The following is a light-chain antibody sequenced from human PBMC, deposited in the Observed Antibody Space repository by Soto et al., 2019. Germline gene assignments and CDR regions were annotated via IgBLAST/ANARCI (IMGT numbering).Light chain of an antibody. CDR1: QTISSW. CDR3: QHDNSYSEA. J-gene: IGKJ1*01. Sequence: DLQMTQSPSTLYGSVGDRVTITCRASQTISSWLAWYQQKPGKAPKLLVYKASTLKSGVPSRFSGSGSGTEFTLTISSLQPDDFATYYCQHDNSYSEAFGQGTKVDI. CDR2: KAS. V-gene: IGKV1-5*03.